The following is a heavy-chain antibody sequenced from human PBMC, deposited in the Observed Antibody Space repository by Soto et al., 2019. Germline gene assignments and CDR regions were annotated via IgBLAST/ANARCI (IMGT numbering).Heavy chain of an antibody. CDR2: IYYSGST. Sequence: PSETLSLTCTVSGGSISSGGYYWSWIRQHPGKGLEWIGYIYYSGSTNYNPSLKSRVTISVDTSKNQFSLRLSSVTAADTAVYYCARGYGRNFDYWGQGTLVTVSS. D-gene: IGHD5-18*01. V-gene: IGHV4-61*08. J-gene: IGHJ4*02. CDR3: ARGYGRNFDY. CDR1: GGSISSGGYY.